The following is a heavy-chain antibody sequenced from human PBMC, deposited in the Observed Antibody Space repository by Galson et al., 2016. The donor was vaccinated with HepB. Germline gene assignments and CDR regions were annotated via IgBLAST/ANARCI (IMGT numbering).Heavy chain of an antibody. CDR3: ARVREQQLLDAFDI. J-gene: IGHJ3*02. V-gene: IGHV3-21*01. CDR2: ISSGSSYI. Sequence: SLRLSCATSGFTFTRYNMNWVRQAPGKGLEWVSSISSGSSYIYYADSVKGRFTISRDNVKKSLYLQMNSLRPEDTAVYYCARVREQQLLDAFDIWGQGTM. CDR1: GFTFTRYN. D-gene: IGHD6-13*01.